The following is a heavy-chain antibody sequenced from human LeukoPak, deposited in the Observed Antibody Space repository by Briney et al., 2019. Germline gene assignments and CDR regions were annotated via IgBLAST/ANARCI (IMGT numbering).Heavy chain of an antibody. Sequence: GGSLRLSCAASGFTFSSYSMNWVRQARGKGLEWVSSISSSSSYIYYADSVKGRFTISRDNAKNSLYLQMNSLRAEDTAVYYCARDRSGWFDPWGQGTLVTVSS. CDR1: GFTFSSYS. CDR2: ISSSSSYI. CDR3: ARDRSGWFDP. J-gene: IGHJ5*02. V-gene: IGHV3-21*01.